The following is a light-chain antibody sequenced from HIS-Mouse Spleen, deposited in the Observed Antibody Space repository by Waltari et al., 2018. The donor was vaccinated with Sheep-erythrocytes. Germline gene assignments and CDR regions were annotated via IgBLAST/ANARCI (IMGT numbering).Light chain of an antibody. J-gene: IGLJ1*01. V-gene: IGLV2-11*01. CDR3: CSYAGSYNHV. CDR2: DVS. Sequence: QSARAQPRPVSGSAGQSVTIFRPGTSSAVGGLHSVSWYQQHPGKAPYLMIYDVSKRPSGVPDRFSGSKSGNTASLTISGLQAEDEADYYCCSYAGSYNHVFATGTKVTVL. CDR1: SSAVGGLHS.